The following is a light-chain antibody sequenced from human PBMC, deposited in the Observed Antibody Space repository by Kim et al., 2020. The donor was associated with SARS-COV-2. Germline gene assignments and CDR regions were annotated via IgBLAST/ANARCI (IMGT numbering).Light chain of an antibody. CDR3: LQHNTYPIP. CDR2: GAS. CDR1: QDIRND. Sequence: ASVGDRVTITCRASQDIRNDLGWYQQNPGRAPKRLLYGASSLQSGVPSRFSGSGSGTEFTLTISSLQPEDFATFFCLQHNTYPIPFGQRTRLEIK. J-gene: IGKJ5*01. V-gene: IGKV1-17*01.